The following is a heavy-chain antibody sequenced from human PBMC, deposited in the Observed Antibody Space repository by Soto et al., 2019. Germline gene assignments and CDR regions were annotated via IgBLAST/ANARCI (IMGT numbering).Heavy chain of an antibody. V-gene: IGHV3-74*01. CDR3: ARELID. CDR2: LSPDGSIT. CDR1: GFTFSNYW. Sequence: EVQLVESGGGLVQPGGSLRLSCAASGFTFSNYWMHWVRQTPEKGLVWVSRLSPDGSITAYADSVKGRFTVSRDNAKNTLFLPMNSLRVEDTAVYYCARELIDWGQGTLVTVSA. J-gene: IGHJ4*02.